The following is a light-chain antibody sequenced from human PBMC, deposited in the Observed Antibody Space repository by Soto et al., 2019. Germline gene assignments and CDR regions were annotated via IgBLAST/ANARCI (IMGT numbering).Light chain of an antibody. CDR3: QQYGSSPYT. CDR1: QSVSSSY. CDR2: DAS. V-gene: IGKV3D-20*01. Sequence: EIVLTQSPATLSLSPGERATLSCGASQSVSSSYVAWYQQKPGLAPRLLIYDASSRATGIPDRFSGSVSGTDFTLTISRLEPEDFAVYYCQQYGSSPYTFDQVTKLEIK. J-gene: IGKJ2*01.